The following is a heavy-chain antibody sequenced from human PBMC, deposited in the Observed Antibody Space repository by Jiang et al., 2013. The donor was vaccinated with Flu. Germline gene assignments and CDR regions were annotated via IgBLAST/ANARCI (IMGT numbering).Heavy chain of an antibody. CDR1: GFTFSSYA. D-gene: IGHD3-3*01. CDR2: ISGGGGNT. J-gene: IGHJ4*02. CDR3: ARGNYITIFGVVIS. V-gene: IGHV3-23*01. Sequence: LSCAASGFTFSSYAMSWVRQAPGKGLEWVSAISGGGGNTYYADSVKGRFTISRDNSKNTLYLQMNSLRAEDTAVYFCARGNYITIFGVVISWGQGTLVTVSS.